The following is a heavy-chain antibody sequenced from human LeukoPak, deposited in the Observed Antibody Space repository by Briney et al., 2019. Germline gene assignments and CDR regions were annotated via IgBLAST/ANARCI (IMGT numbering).Heavy chain of an antibody. D-gene: IGHD3-10*01. CDR2: IAYDGGNK. Sequence: PGGSLRLSCAHSVFILHIYAIHGVRQAPGKGLEWVAVIAYDGGNKYYADSVKGRFTISRDNSKNTLFLHMNSLRAVDTAVYYCAIDSSTWYYYSGRGSYAYEDRGQGTLVTVSS. CDR3: AIDSSTWYYYSGRGSYAYED. J-gene: IGHJ4*02. CDR1: VFILHIYA. V-gene: IGHV3-30-3*01.